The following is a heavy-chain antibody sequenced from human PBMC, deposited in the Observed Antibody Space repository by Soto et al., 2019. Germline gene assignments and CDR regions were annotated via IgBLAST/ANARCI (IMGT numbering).Heavy chain of an antibody. Sequence: QVRLQAWGPGLVKPTQSLSLKCSVSGGSITTGGHYWSWIRELPGKGLEWIGDIYYSGNTYYIASLKSRVSISVEAAKNPFSLKLSSVTAADTAVYYCAQALVFTGGDVFDIWGQGRLVTVSS. CDR3: AQALVFTGGDVFDI. CDR2: IYYSGNT. D-gene: IGHD1-1*01. V-gene: IGHV4-31*02. J-gene: IGHJ3*02. CDR1: GGSITTGGHY.